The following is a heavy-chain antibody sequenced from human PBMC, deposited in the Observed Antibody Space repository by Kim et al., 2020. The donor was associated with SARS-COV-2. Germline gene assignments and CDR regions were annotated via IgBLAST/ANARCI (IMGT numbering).Heavy chain of an antibody. V-gene: IGHV4-34*01. Sequence: SETLSLTCAVYGGSFSGYYWSWIRQPPGKGLEWIGEINHSGSTNYNPSLKSRVTISVDTSKNQFSLKLSSVTAADTAVYYCARWRSIAARPFVDVWGKGTTVTVSS. CDR1: GGSFSGYY. J-gene: IGHJ6*04. CDR2: INHSGST. CDR3: ARWRSIAARPFVDV. D-gene: IGHD6-6*01.